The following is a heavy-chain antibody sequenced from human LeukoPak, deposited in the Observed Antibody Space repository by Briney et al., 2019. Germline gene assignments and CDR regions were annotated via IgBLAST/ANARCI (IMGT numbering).Heavy chain of an antibody. Sequence: GRSLRLSCAASGFTFSSYGMYWVRQAPGKGLEWVSVISYDGSNKNYPDSVKGRFTISRDNSKNTVDLQMNSLRAEDTAVYYCAREDKRERWLPYAFDIWGQGTMVTVSS. V-gene: IGHV3-30*03. D-gene: IGHD5-24*01. CDR3: AREDKRERWLPYAFDI. CDR2: ISYDGSNK. J-gene: IGHJ3*02. CDR1: GFTFSSYG.